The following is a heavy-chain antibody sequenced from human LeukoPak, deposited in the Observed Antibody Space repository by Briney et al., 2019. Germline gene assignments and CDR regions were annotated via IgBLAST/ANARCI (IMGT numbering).Heavy chain of an antibody. J-gene: IGHJ3*02. CDR2: ISSSISYI. D-gene: IGHD5-24*01. CDR3: ARSGRDGYNWDAFDI. Sequence: GGSLRLSCAASGFTFSSYSMNWVRHAPGKGLESVSSISSSISYIYYADSVKGRFTISRDNAKNSLHLQMNSLRAEDTAVYYCARSGRDGYNWDAFDIWGQGTMVTISS. V-gene: IGHV3-21*01. CDR1: GFTFSSYS.